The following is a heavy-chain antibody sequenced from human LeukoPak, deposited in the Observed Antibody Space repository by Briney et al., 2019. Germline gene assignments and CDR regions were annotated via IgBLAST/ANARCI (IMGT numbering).Heavy chain of an antibody. D-gene: IGHD3-10*01. Sequence: PSETLSLTCTVSGGSISSYYWSWIRQPAGKGLEWIGRIYTSGSTNYNPSLESRVTMSVDTSKNQFSLKLSSVTAADTAVYYCARTVYGSGSYYFDYWGQGTLVTVSS. J-gene: IGHJ4*02. CDR3: ARTVYGSGSYYFDY. V-gene: IGHV4-4*07. CDR2: IYTSGST. CDR1: GGSISSYY.